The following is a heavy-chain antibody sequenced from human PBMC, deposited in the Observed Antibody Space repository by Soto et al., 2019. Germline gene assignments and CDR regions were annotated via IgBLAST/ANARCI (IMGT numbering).Heavy chain of an antibody. CDR1: GGSISSGGYY. CDR2: IYYSGST. CDR3: ASDGNYEPAYGFDY. J-gene: IGHJ4*02. Sequence: QVQLQESGPGLVKPSQTLSLTCTVSGGSISSGGYYWSWIRQHPGKGLEWIGYIYYSGSTYYNPPVRSRVTISVDTSKNQFSLKLSSVTAADTAVYYCASDGNYEPAYGFDYWGQGTLVTVSS. V-gene: IGHV4-31*03. D-gene: IGHD4-4*01.